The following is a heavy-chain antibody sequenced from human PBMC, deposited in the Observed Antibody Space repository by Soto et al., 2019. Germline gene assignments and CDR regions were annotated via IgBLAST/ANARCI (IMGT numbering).Heavy chain of an antibody. Sequence: VKVSCKASGYTFTGYYMHWVRQAPGQGLEWMGWINPNSGGTNYAQKFQGWVTMTRDTSISTAYMELSRLRSDDTAVYYCARDLAAAGGHYYYYGMDVWGQGTTVTVS. D-gene: IGHD6-13*01. CDR1: GYTFTGYY. V-gene: IGHV1-2*04. CDR2: INPNSGGT. J-gene: IGHJ6*02. CDR3: ARDLAAAGGHYYYYGMDV.